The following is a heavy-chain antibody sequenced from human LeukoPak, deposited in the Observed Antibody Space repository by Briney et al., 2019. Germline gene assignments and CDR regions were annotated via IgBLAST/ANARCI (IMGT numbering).Heavy chain of an antibody. J-gene: IGHJ1*01. Sequence: PGGSLRLSCAASGFTFSSYAMSWVRQAPGKGLEWVSAISGSGGSTYYADSVKGRFTISRDNSKNTLYLQMNSLRAEDTAVYYCAKHGSSTSARGYFQHWGQGTLVTVSS. D-gene: IGHD2-2*01. V-gene: IGHV3-23*01. CDR1: GFTFSSYA. CDR2: ISGSGGST. CDR3: AKHGSSTSARGYFQH.